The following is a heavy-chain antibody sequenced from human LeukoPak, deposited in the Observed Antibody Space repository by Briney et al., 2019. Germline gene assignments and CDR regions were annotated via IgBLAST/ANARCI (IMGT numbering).Heavy chain of an antibody. V-gene: IGHV3-48*02. D-gene: IGHD5-12*01. CDR1: GFTFSSYT. J-gene: IGHJ4*02. CDR2: ISSSISTI. CDR3: ARDVGGYGTKGSYFDY. Sequence: PGRSLRLSCAASGFTFSSYTMNWVRQAPGKGLEWVSYISSSISTIYYADSVKGRFTISRDNAKNSLYLQMNSLRDEDTAVYYCARDVGGYGTKGSYFDYWGQGTLVTVSS.